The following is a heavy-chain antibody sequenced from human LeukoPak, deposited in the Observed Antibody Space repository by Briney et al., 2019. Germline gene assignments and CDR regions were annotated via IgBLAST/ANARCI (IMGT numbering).Heavy chain of an antibody. CDR3: ARGLEYFDSRVYSYFRY. J-gene: IGHJ4*02. CDR2: ISGSGGNT. CDR1: GFTLSSYA. Sequence: GGSLRLYCPASGFTLSSYAMSWVRQAPGKGLESVSGISGSGGNTHYADSVKGRFTSSRDNCKNSLYLQMNSLRAEETAIYYCARGLEYFDSRVYSYFRYWGQGTLVSSSS. V-gene: IGHV3-23*01. D-gene: IGHD3-22*01.